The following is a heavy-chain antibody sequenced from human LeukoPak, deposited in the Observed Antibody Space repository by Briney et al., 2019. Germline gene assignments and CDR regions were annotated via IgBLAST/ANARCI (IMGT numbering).Heavy chain of an antibody. CDR2: IIPIFGTA. V-gene: IGHV1-69*01. CDR3: ARTHHYDILTGILRFDP. J-gene: IGHJ5*02. Sequence: SSVKVSCKASGGTFSSYAISWVRQAPGQGLEWMGGIIPIFGTANYAQKFQGRVTITADESTSTAYMELSSLRSEDTAVYYCARTHHYDILTGILRFDPWGQGTLVTVSS. D-gene: IGHD3-9*01. CDR1: GGTFSSYA.